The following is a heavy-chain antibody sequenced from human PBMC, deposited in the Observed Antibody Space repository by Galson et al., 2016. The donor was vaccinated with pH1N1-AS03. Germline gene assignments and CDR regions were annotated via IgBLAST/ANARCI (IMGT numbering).Heavy chain of an antibody. J-gene: IGHJ4*01. V-gene: IGHV5-51*01. CDR3: ARLFGKGGRIDF. Sequence: QSGAEVKKAGEPLKISCRGSGYRFRTYWIGWVRQVPGRGLECMGIVYPDDSDVIYMSSFEGQVTITADKSSGDAYLEWRSLNGSDNGMYYCARLFGKGGRIDFWGQGTLVTVSS. CDR1: GYRFRTYW. CDR2: VYPDDSDV. D-gene: IGHD1-14*01.